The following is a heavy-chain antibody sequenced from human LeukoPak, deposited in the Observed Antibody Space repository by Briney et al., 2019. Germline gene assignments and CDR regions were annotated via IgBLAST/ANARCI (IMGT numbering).Heavy chain of an antibody. D-gene: IGHD3-3*01. V-gene: IGHV4-39*01. CDR3: ASSTQRNYDFWSGYRTGWYFDY. CDR2: IYYSGYT. CDR1: GGSIGSGGYY. J-gene: IGHJ4*02. Sequence: SETLSLTCTVSGGSIGSGGYYWGWIRQPPGKGLEWIGSIYYSGYTYYNPSLKSRITISVDTSKNQFSLKLSSVTAADTAVYYCASSTQRNYDFWSGYRTGWYFDYWGQGTLVTVSS.